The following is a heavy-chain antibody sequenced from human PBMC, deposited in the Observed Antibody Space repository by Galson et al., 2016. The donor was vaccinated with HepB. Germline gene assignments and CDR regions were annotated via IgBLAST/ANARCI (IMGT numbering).Heavy chain of an antibody. CDR3: ACESGGSPYLYLAL. CDR2: VSSDGDQQ. Sequence: SLRLSCAASGLSFSVHGLHWVRQAPGKGLEWVAGVSSDGDQQSYADFVKGRFSISRDNSKKTLYLHTNSLTIDDTAVYYWACESGGSPYLYLALWGHGTLVTVSS. CDR1: GLSFSVHG. J-gene: IGHJ2*01. V-gene: IGHV3-30*12. D-gene: IGHD3-16*01.